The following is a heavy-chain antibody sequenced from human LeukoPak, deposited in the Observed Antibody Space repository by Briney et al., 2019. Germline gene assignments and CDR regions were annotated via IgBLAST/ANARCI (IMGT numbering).Heavy chain of an antibody. CDR1: GGSISSYY. D-gene: IGHD3-10*01. J-gene: IGHJ4*02. Sequence: SETLSLTCTVSGGSISSYYWSWIRQPPGKGLEWIGYIYYSGSTNYNLSLKSRVTISVDTSKNQFSLKLSSVTAADTAVYYCARGRGGSYYNMEYYFDYWGQGTLVTVSS. V-gene: IGHV4-59*01. CDR2: IYYSGST. CDR3: ARGRGGSYYNMEYYFDY.